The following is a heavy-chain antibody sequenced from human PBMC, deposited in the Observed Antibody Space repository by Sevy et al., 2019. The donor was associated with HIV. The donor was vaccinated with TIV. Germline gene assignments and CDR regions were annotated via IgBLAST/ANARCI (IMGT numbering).Heavy chain of an antibody. V-gene: IGHV3-21*01. J-gene: IGHJ4*02. Sequence: GESLKISCAASGFTFSTYNMDWVRQAPGKGLEWVSSISGSSSYIYYPDSLKGRFTISRDNAKNALYLQMNSLRVEDTAVYYCARADSYNFYPFDYWGQGTLVTVSS. CDR3: ARADSYNFYPFDY. CDR2: ISGSSSYI. D-gene: IGHD3-10*01. CDR1: GFTFSTYN.